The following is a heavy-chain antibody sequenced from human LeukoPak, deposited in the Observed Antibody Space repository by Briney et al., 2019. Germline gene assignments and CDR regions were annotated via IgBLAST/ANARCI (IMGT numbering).Heavy chain of an antibody. Sequence: GGSLRLSCAASGFTFSSDYMTWVRQAPGKGLEWVSILYSGGSTYYADSVTGRFTISRHNSKNTLYLQMNSLRAEDTAAYYCARDKGGGSDGMDVWGQGTTVTVSS. CDR3: ARDKGGGSDGMDV. J-gene: IGHJ6*02. D-gene: IGHD3-16*01. CDR1: GFTFSSDY. V-gene: IGHV3-53*04. CDR2: LYSGGST.